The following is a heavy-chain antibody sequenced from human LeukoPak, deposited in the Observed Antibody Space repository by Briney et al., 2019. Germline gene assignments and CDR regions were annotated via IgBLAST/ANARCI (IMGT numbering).Heavy chain of an antibody. CDR1: GYTFTGYY. V-gene: IGHV1-2*02. CDR2: INPNSGDT. Sequence: ASVKVSCKASGYTFTGYYMHWVRQAPGQGLEWMGWINPNSGDTNYAQKFQGRVTMTRDTSISTAYMELSRLRSDDTAVYYCARGGHHRGYSGYDYPDYWGQGTLVTVSS. J-gene: IGHJ4*02. CDR3: ARGGHHRGYSGYDYPDY. D-gene: IGHD5-12*01.